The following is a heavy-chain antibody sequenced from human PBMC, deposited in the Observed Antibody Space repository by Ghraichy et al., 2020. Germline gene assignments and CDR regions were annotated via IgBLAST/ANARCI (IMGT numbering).Heavy chain of an antibody. J-gene: IGHJ2*01. CDR1: GGSINSGGHF. V-gene: IGHV4-30-2*01. D-gene: IGHD4-17*01. CDR3: ARGTYDDYIWYFDL. CDR2: MFDTGNT. Sequence: SETLSLTCTLSGGSINSGGHFWSWIRQPPGKGLECIGYMFDTGNTYYNPSLESRVIISKDNSKNQLSLKLSSVTAADSALYYCARGTYDDYIWYFDLWGRGTLVSVSS.